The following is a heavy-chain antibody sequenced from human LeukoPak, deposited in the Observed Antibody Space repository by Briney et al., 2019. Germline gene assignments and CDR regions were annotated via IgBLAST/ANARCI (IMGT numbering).Heavy chain of an antibody. Sequence: PGGSLRLSCAASGFTFSSYSMNWVRQAPGKGLEWVSSISSSSSSIYYADSVKGRFTISRDNAKSSLYLQMNSLRAEDTAVYYCARASGDIVETATMGSYWGQGTLVTVSS. V-gene: IGHV3-21*01. CDR3: ARASGDIVETATMGSY. J-gene: IGHJ4*02. CDR2: ISSSSSSI. D-gene: IGHD5-18*01. CDR1: GFTFSSYS.